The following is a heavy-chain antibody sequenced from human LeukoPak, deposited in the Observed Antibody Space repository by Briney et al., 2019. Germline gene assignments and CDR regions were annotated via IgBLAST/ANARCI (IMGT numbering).Heavy chain of an antibody. CDR3: ARDSGSNFDY. V-gene: IGHV4-59*01. J-gene: IGHJ4*02. D-gene: IGHD2-15*01. CDR2: IYYSGST. Sequence: SETLSLTCTVSGGSIGGYYWNWIRQPPGKGLEWIGYIYYSGSTNYNPSLKSRVTMSLDTSKNQFSLKLSSVTAADTAVYHCARDSGSNFDYWGQGTLVTVSS. CDR1: GGSIGGYY.